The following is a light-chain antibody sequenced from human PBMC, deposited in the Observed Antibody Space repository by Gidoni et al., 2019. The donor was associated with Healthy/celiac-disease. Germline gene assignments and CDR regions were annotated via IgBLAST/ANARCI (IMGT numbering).Light chain of an antibody. J-gene: IGKJ3*01. Sequence: DIQLTQSPSFLSASVGDRVTITCWASQGISSYLAWYQQKPGEAPKLLFYAASTLQSGVPSRFSGSGSGTEFTLTISSLQPEDFATYYCQQLNSYPLTIGPGNQSGYQT. CDR3: QQLNSYPLT. V-gene: IGKV1-9*01. CDR2: AAS. CDR1: QGISSY.